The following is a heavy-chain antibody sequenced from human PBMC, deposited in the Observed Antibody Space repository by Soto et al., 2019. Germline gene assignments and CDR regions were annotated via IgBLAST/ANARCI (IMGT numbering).Heavy chain of an antibody. CDR2: ISYDGSNK. D-gene: IGHD3-3*01. V-gene: IGHV3-30-3*01. J-gene: IGHJ6*02. CDR1: GFTFSSYA. Sequence: PGGSLSLSCAASGFTFSSYAMHWVRQAPGKGLEWVAVISYDGSNKYYADSVKGRFTISRDNSKNTLYLQMISLRAEDTAVYYGARVKSYYDFWSGYSYYDYYGMDVWGQGTTVTVSS. CDR3: ARVKSYYDFWSGYSYYDYYGMDV.